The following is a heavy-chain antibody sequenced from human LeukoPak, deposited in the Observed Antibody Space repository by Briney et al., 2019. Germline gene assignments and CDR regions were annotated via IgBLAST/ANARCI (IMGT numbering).Heavy chain of an antibody. CDR2: IYTSGST. V-gene: IGHV4-4*07. Sequence: PSETLSLTCTVSGGSISKYYWGWVRQPAGKGLEWIGHIYTSGSTNYNPSLKSRLTMSVDTSKNQFSLKLTSVTAADTAVYYCARQISRSGRFNYYFDYWGQGTLVTVSS. CDR3: ARQISRSGRFNYYFDY. D-gene: IGHD3-10*01. J-gene: IGHJ4*02. CDR1: GGSISKYY.